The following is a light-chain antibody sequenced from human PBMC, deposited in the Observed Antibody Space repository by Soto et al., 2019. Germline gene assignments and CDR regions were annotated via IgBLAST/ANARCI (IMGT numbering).Light chain of an antibody. CDR1: SSNIGTNY. J-gene: IGLJ3*02. CDR2: RNN. V-gene: IGLV1-47*01. CDR3: TTWDDSLSGWV. Sequence: QSVLTQSPSASGTPGQRVIISCSGTSSNIGTNYVYWYQQLPGTAPKLLIYRNNQWPSGVPDRFSGSKSGTSASLAISGLRSEDEADYYCTTWDDSLSGWVFGGGTKVTVL.